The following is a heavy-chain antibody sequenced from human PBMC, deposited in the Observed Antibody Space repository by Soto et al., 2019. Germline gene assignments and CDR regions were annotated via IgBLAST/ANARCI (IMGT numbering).Heavy chain of an antibody. D-gene: IGHD3-10*01. CDR1: GGSISSGDYY. V-gene: IGHV4-30-4*01. CDR3: ARASEYYYGSGSPRWFDP. J-gene: IGHJ5*02. CDR2: IYYSGST. Sequence: LSLTCTVSGGSISSGDYYWSWIRQPPGKGLEWIGYIYYSGSTYYNPSLKSRVTISVDTSKNQFSLKLSSVTAADTAVYYCARASEYYYGSGSPRWFDPWGQGTLVTVSS.